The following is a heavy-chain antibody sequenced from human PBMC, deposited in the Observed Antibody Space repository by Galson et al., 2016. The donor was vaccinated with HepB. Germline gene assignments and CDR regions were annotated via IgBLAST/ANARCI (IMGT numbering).Heavy chain of an antibody. CDR3: AKTSGALLTGFYLDFDY. V-gene: IGHV3-23*01. D-gene: IGHD3-9*01. CDR2: ISGSGGTT. J-gene: IGHJ4*02. CDR1: GFTFSSYA. Sequence: SLRLSCAASGFTFSSYAMNWVRQAPGKGLEWVSSISGSGGTTYYADSVKDRFTISRDNSKNTLYLQMNSLRAEDTAVYYCAKTSGALLTGFYLDFDYWGQGTLVTVSS.